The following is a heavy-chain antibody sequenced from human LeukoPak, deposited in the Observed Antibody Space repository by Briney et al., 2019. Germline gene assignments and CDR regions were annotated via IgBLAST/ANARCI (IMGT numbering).Heavy chain of an antibody. CDR2: INPDGSNM. CDR1: GFSFSSYW. D-gene: IGHD6-19*01. J-gene: IGHJ4*02. Sequence: GGSLRLSCAASGFSFSSYWMSWVRQAPGKGLEWVANINPDGSNMLYVDSVKGRFTISRDNAKNSLYLQMNSLRAEDTAIYYCARSVQWLPYWGQGTLVTVSS. CDR3: ARSVQWLPY. V-gene: IGHV3-7*01.